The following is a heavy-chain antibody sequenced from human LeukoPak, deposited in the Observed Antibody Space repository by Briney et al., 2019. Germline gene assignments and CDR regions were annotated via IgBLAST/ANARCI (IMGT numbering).Heavy chain of an antibody. V-gene: IGHV4-34*01. CDR1: GGSFSGYY. Sequence: PSETLSLTCAVYGGSFSGYYWSWIRQPTGKGLEWIGEINHSGSTNYNPSLKSRVTISVDTSKNQFSLKLSSVTAADKAVYYCARGRYYYYGMDVWGQGTTVTVSS. J-gene: IGHJ6*02. CDR2: INHSGST. CDR3: ARGRYYYYGMDV.